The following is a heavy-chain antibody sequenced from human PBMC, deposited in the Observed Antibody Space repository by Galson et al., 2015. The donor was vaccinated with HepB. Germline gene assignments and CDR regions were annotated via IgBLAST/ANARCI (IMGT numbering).Heavy chain of an antibody. V-gene: IGHV3-23*01. CDR3: AKDHDVLRYFDWFGIFDI. D-gene: IGHD3-9*01. CDR2: ISGTGGST. Sequence: SLRLSCAGSGFTFNNYAMSWVRQAPGKGLEWVSAISGTGGSTYYADSVKGRFTISRDNFKNTVYLQMNSLRAEDTAVYYCAKDHDVLRYFDWFGIFDIWGQGTMVTVSS. CDR1: GFTFNNYA. J-gene: IGHJ3*02.